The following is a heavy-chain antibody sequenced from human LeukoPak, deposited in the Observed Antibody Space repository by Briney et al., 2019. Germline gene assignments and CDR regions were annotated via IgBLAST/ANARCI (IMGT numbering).Heavy chain of an antibody. Sequence: GRSLRLSCAASGFTFSSYGMHWVRQAPGKGLEWVAVIWYDGSNKYYADSVKGRFTISRDNPRNTLYLQMNSLRAEDTAVYYCARGGSTSSNPFCWGQGTLVTVSS. CDR3: ARGGSTSSNPFC. D-gene: IGHD2-2*01. J-gene: IGHJ4*02. V-gene: IGHV3-33*01. CDR2: IWYDGSNK. CDR1: GFTFSSYG.